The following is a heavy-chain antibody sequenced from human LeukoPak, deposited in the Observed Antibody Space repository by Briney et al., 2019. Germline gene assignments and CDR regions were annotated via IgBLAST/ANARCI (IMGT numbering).Heavy chain of an antibody. CDR1: GFTFSSYG. CDR2: ISYDGSNK. V-gene: IGHV3-30*03. CDR3: ARARTDY. D-gene: IGHD1-1*01. J-gene: IGHJ4*02. Sequence: GGSLRLSCAASGFTFSSYGMHWVRQAPGKGLEWVAVISYDGSNKYYADSVKGRFTISRDNSKNTLYLQMNSLRAEDTAVYYCARARTDYWGQRTLVTVSS.